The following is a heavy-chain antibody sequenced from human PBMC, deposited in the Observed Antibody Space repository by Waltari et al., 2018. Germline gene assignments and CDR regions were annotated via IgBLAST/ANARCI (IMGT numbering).Heavy chain of an antibody. Sequence: LVESGGGLVKPGGSLRLSCAASGFSFSNYRMNWVRQAPGRGLGWVSSISTTRIYRSDADSLKGRFTISRDTARNSLYLQLDSLRAEDTAMYYCARGDSSGWFPAFDIWGQGTMVTVSS. CDR3: ARGDSSGWFPAFDI. CDR1: GFSFSNYR. D-gene: IGHD6-19*01. CDR2: ISTTRIYR. V-gene: IGHV3-21*01. J-gene: IGHJ3*02.